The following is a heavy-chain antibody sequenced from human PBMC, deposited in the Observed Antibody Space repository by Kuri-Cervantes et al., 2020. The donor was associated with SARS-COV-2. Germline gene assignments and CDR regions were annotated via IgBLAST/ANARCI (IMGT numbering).Heavy chain of an antibody. Sequence: SETLSLTCTVSGGSVSSGSYYWSWIRQPPGKGLEWIGYIYYSGSTNYNPSLKSRVTISVDTSKNQFSLKLSSVTAADMAVYYCARVGEYSSSLDYWGQGTLVTVSS. CDR2: IYYSGST. CDR3: ARVGEYSSSLDY. J-gene: IGHJ4*02. V-gene: IGHV4-61*01. D-gene: IGHD6-13*01. CDR1: GGSVSSGSYY.